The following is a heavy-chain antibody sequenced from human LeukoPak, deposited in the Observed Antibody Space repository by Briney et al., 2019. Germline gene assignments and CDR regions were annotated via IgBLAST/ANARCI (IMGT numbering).Heavy chain of an antibody. CDR3: ARERDRPGEHDAFDI. Sequence: ASVKVSCKASGGTFSSYAISWVRQAPGQGLQWMGGIIPIFGTANYAQKFQGRVTITADESTSTAYMELSSLRSEDTAVYYCARERDRPGEHDAFDIWGQGTMVTVSS. J-gene: IGHJ3*02. CDR2: IIPIFGTA. CDR1: GGTFSSYA. D-gene: IGHD7-27*01. V-gene: IGHV1-69*13.